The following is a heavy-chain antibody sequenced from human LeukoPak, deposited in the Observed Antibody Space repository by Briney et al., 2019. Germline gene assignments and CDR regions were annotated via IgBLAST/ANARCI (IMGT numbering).Heavy chain of an antibody. CDR1: GGSFSSTSYY. J-gene: IGHJ5*02. D-gene: IGHD3-10*01. Sequence: PSETLSLTCSVSGGSFSSTSYYWGWIRQPPGKGLEWIANIYHTGSTYYNPSLKSRVIISVDTSANQFSLKLNSVTAADTAVYYCARPIRSRDNDWFDPWGQGILVTVSS. CDR2: IYHTGST. CDR3: ARPIRSRDNDWFDP. V-gene: IGHV4-39*01.